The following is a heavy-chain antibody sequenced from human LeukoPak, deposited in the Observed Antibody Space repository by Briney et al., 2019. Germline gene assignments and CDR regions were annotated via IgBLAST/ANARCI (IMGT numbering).Heavy chain of an antibody. CDR2: IASDGSHT. Sequence: PGRSLRLSCAASGFTFSGYFMHWVRQAPGKGLEWVAVIASDGSHTFYVESVKGRFTISRDNSNNTLYLQMNSLRAEDTAVYFCARERQDTIVHSGAFDIWGQGTMVTVSS. CDR3: ARERQDTIVHSGAFDI. D-gene: IGHD3-10*01. CDR1: GFTFSGYF. J-gene: IGHJ3*02. V-gene: IGHV3-30-3*01.